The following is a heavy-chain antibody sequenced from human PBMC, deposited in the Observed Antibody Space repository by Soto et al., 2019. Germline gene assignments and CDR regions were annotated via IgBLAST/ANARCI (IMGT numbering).Heavy chain of an antibody. Sequence: GESLKISCAASGFTFSSYAMSWVRQAPGKGLEWVSAISGSGGSTYYADSVKGRFTISRDNSKNTLYLQMNSLRAEDTAVYYCATPFRSWYPVYWGQGTLVTVSS. V-gene: IGHV3-23*01. CDR3: ATPFRSWYPVY. CDR1: GFTFSSYA. D-gene: IGHD6-13*01. J-gene: IGHJ4*02. CDR2: ISGSGGST.